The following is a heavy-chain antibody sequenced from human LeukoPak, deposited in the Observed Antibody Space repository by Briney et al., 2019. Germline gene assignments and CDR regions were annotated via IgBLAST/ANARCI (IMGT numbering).Heavy chain of an antibody. Sequence: GGSLRLSCAASGFTFSSYSMNWVRQAPGKGLEWVSYISSSSSAIYYTDSVKGRFTISRGNAKNSLYLQMNSLRAEDTAVYYCARAVASSSWGLDYWGQGTLVTVSS. CDR3: ARAVASSSWGLDY. J-gene: IGHJ4*02. CDR2: ISSSSSAI. D-gene: IGHD6-13*01. CDR1: GFTFSSYS. V-gene: IGHV3-48*01.